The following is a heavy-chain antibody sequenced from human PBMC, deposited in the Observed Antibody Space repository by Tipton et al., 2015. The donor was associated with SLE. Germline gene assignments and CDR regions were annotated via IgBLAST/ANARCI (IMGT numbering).Heavy chain of an antibody. CDR2: IRKKASGGTT. CDR3: TRRYGDLGADY. V-gene: IGHV3-49*04. D-gene: IGHD4-17*01. CDR1: GFTFGAYG. Sequence: SLRLSCTASGFTFGAYGMSWVRQAPGKGLEWVSFIRKKASGGTTEYAASVKGRFTVSRDDSQSIAYLQMNSLKTEDTAVYYCTRRYGDLGADYWGQGTLVTVSS. J-gene: IGHJ4*02.